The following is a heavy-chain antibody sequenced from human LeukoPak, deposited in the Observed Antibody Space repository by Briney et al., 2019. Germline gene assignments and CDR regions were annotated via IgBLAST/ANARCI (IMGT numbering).Heavy chain of an antibody. V-gene: IGHV3-30*02. D-gene: IGHD2-2*01. CDR2: IRADGHNE. CDR1: GFTFSSYG. CDR3: AKGQGGSVVVPSPDY. J-gene: IGHJ4*02. Sequence: GGSLRLSCAASGFTFSSYGMHWVRQAPGKGLEWVAFIRADGHNEYYADSVKGRFIISRDNSKSTLFLQMNSLRAEDTAVYYCAKGQGGSVVVPSPDYWGQGTLVTVSS.